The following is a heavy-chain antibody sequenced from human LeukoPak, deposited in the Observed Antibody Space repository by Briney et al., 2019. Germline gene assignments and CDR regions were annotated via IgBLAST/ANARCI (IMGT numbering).Heavy chain of an antibody. CDR1: GGSLSSGGYY. V-gene: IGHV4-30-2*01. D-gene: IGHD6-25*01. J-gene: IGHJ4*02. CDR2: IYHSGSA. CDR3: ARGRIAAAVFY. Sequence: SETLSLTCTVSGGSLSSGGYYWSWIRQPPGRGLEWIGYIYHSGSAYYNPSLKSRVTISVDRSKNQFSLKLSSVTAADTAVYYCARGRIAAAVFYWGQGTLATVSS.